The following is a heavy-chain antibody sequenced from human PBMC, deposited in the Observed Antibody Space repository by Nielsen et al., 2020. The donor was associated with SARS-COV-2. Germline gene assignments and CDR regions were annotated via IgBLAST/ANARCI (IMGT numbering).Heavy chain of an antibody. J-gene: IGHJ3*02. D-gene: IGHD3-22*01. CDR1: GYTFTSYG. CDR2: ISAYNGNT. V-gene: IGHV1-18*04. CDR3: ARGTYYYDSSGYYYQAFDI. Sequence: ASVKVSCKASGYTFTSYGISWVRQAPGQGLEWMGWISAYNGNTNYAQKLQGRVTMTTDTSTSTAYMELRSLRSDDTAVYYCARGTYYYDSSGYYYQAFDIWGQGTMVTVSS.